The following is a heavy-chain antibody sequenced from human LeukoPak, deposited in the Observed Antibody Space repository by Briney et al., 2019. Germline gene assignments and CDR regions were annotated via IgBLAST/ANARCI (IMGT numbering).Heavy chain of an antibody. Sequence: GGSLRLSCAASGLTFSSYAMSWVRQAPGKGLEWVSDISGSGGSTYYADSVKGRFTISRDSSKNTLYLQMNSLRAEDTAVYYCAKDQILMGWFDPWGQGTLGTVSS. J-gene: IGHJ5*02. CDR3: AKDQILMGWFDP. CDR1: GLTFSSYA. CDR2: ISGSGGST. V-gene: IGHV3-23*01. D-gene: IGHD5-24*01.